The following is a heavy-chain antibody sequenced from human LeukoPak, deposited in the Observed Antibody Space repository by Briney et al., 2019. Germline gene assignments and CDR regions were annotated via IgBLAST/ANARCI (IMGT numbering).Heavy chain of an antibody. CDR1: GYTLTELS. CDR3: ARGVSLQYWYFDL. V-gene: IGHV1-69*05. J-gene: IGHJ2*01. D-gene: IGHD4-11*01. CDR2: IIPIFGTA. Sequence: ASVKVSCKVSGYTLTELSMHWVRQAPGQGLEWMGGIIPIFGTANYAQKFQGRVTITTDESTSTAYMELSSLRSEDTAVYYCARGVSLQYWYFDLWGRGTLVTVSS.